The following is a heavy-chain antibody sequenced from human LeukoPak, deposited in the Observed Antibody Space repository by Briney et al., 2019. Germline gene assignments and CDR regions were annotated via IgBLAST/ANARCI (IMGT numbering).Heavy chain of an antibody. CDR1: GGSISSYY. CDR2: IYYIGNT. Sequence: SETLSLTCTVSGGSISSYYWSWIRHPPGKGLEWIGYIYYIGNTNYNPSLKSRVTISVDTSKNQVSLKLSSVTAADTAVYYCARLYSSSHAFSYWGQGTLVTVSS. CDR3: ARLYSSSHAFSY. V-gene: IGHV4-59*01. J-gene: IGHJ4*02. D-gene: IGHD6-13*01.